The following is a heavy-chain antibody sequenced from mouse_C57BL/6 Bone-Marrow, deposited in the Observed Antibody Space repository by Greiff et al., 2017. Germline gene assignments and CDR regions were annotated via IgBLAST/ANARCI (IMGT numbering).Heavy chain of an antibody. V-gene: IGHV5-2*01. CDR2: INSDGGST. CDR3: ARHGDFAY. Sequence: EVMLVESGGGLVQPGESLKLSCESNEYEFPSHDMSWVRKTPETRLELVAAINSDGGSTYYPDPMERRFIISRDNTKKTLYLQMSSLRSEDNALYYCARHGDFAYWGQGTLVTVSA. J-gene: IGHJ3*01. CDR1: EYEFPSHD.